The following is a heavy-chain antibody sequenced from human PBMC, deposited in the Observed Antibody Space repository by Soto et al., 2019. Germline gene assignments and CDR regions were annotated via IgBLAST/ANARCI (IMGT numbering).Heavy chain of an antibody. J-gene: IGHJ3*02. CDR1: VGSFSGYY. Sequence: SETLSLTCAVYVGSFSGYYWGWIRQPPGKGLEWIGEINDSGSTNYNPSLKSRVTVSVDTSKNQFSLKLSSVTAADTAVYYCARIRKGGIITTNHDGFDMWGQGTMVT. V-gene: IGHV4-34*01. CDR3: ARIRKGGIITTNHDGFDM. CDR2: INDSGST. D-gene: IGHD3-22*01.